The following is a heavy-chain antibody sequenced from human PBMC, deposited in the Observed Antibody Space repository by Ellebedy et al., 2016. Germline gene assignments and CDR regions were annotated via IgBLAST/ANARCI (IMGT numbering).Heavy chain of an antibody. Sequence: SETLSLTCTVSGGSISSYYWSWIRQPPGKGLEWIGYIYYSGSTNYNPSLKSRVTISVDTSKNQFSLKLSSVTAADTAVYYCARDSGPYCSSTSCYAPGWFDPWGQGTLVTVSS. CDR1: GGSISSYY. CDR3: ARDSGPYCSSTSCYAPGWFDP. J-gene: IGHJ5*02. V-gene: IGHV4-59*01. D-gene: IGHD2-2*01. CDR2: IYYSGST.